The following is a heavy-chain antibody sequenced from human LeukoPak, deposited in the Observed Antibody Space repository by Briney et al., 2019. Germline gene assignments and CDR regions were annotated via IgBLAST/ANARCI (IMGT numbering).Heavy chain of an antibody. CDR3: ARAVGSFDWLPLFDY. V-gene: IGHV4-38-2*02. Sequence: SETLSLTCTVSGYSIRSGFYWGWIRQSPVKGLEWIGNIYHSGITYYTPSLKSRVTISVDTSKNQFYLKLSSVTAADTAVYYCARAVGSFDWLPLFDYWGQGTLVTVSS. D-gene: IGHD3-9*01. CDR1: GYSIRSGFY. J-gene: IGHJ4*02. CDR2: IYHSGIT.